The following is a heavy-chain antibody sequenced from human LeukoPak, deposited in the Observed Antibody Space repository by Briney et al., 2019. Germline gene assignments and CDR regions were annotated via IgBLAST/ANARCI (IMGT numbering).Heavy chain of an antibody. V-gene: IGHV1-18*01. Sequence: GASVKVSCKASGYTFTSYGISWVRQAAGQGREWMGGISAYNGNTNYAQKLQGRVTMTTDTSTSTAYTELRSLRSDDTAVYYCARRRGNSSGWSLDYWGQGTLVTVSS. CDR3: ARRRGNSSGWSLDY. J-gene: IGHJ4*02. CDR1: GYTFTSYG. D-gene: IGHD6-19*01. CDR2: ISAYNGNT.